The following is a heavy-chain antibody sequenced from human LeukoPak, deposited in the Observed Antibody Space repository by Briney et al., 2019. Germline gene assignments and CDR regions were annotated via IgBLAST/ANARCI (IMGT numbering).Heavy chain of an antibody. V-gene: IGHV4-59*08. D-gene: IGHD5-24*01. CDR3: ARQGDGHNYMSYYYYGMDV. J-gene: IGHJ6*02. CDR1: GGSISSYY. CDR2: IHYSGST. Sequence: SETLTLTCTVSGGSISSYYWSWIRQPPGKGLEWVGYIHYSGSTNNNPSPKSRVTISLDTSKNQFSLKLNSVTAADTAVYYCARQGDGHNYMSYYYYGMDVWGQGTTVTVSS.